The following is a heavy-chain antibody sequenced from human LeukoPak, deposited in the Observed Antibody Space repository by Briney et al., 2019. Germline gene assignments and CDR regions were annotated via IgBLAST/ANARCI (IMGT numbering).Heavy chain of an antibody. D-gene: IGHD2-2*01. V-gene: IGHV3-21*01. CDR1: GFTFSSYS. J-gene: IGHJ4*02. Sequence: GGSLRLSCAASGFTFSSYSMSWVRQAPGKGLEWVSSISSSSSYIYYADSVKGRFTISRDDAKNSLYLQMNSLRAEDTAVYYCARGSSSCFGYRGQGTLVTVSS. CDR2: ISSSSSYI. CDR3: ARGSSSCFGY.